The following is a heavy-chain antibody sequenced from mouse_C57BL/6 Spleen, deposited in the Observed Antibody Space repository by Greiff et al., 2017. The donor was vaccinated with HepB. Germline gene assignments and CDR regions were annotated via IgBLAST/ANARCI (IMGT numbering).Heavy chain of an antibody. J-gene: IGHJ3*01. CDR1: GYTFTSYG. D-gene: IGHD2-4*01. V-gene: IGHV1-81*01. CDR3: ARGEGLYYDSDRLFAY. CDR2: IYPRSGNT. Sequence: QVQLQQSGAELARPGASVKLSCKASGYTFTSYGISWVKQRTGQGLEWIGEIYPRSGNTYYNEKFKGKATLTADKSSSTAYMELRSLTSEDSAVYFCARGEGLYYDSDRLFAYWGQGTLVTVSA.